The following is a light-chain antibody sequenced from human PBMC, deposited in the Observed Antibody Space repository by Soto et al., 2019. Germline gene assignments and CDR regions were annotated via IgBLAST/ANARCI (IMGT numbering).Light chain of an antibody. J-gene: IGKJ1*01. CDR3: QQSHSTPWT. V-gene: IGKV1-39*01. Sequence: DIQMTQSPSSLSASVGDRVTITCRASQSISDYVNWFQQKAGKAPRLLIFAGSSLQSGVPSRFSGSGSGTDFTLTISSLQPEDFATYYCQQSHSTPWTFGQGTEVEIK. CDR2: AGS. CDR1: QSISDY.